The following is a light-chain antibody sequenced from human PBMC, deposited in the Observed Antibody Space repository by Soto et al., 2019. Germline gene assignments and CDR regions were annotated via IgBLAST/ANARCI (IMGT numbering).Light chain of an antibody. Sequence: EMVLTQSPGSVSLSPGERATLSCRASQSVSSSFLGWYQQKPGQAPRLLIYGASSRATGIPDRFSGSGSGTDFTLTISRLESQDFAVYYCQQYGTSPWTFGQGTKVDIK. CDR3: QQYGTSPWT. CDR2: GAS. CDR1: QSVSSSF. V-gene: IGKV3-20*01. J-gene: IGKJ1*01.